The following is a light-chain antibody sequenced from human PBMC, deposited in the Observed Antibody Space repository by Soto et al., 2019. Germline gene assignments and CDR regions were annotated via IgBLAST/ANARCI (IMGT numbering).Light chain of an antibody. V-gene: IGLV2-14*01. CDR3: SSYTTGDTLV. J-gene: IGLJ1*01. CDR2: EVI. Sequence: QSALTQPASVSGSPGQSITISCTGTRSDIGDSDYVSWYQQHPGKAPKLIIYEVIHRPSGVSNRFSGSKSDNTASLTISGLHAEDESEYYCSSYTTGDTLVFGSGTKLTVL. CDR1: RSDIGDSDY.